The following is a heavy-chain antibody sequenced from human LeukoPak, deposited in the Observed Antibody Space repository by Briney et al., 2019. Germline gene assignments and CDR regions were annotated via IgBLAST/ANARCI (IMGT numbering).Heavy chain of an antibody. V-gene: IGHV4-34*01. CDR2: INHSGST. J-gene: IGHJ4*02. CDR3: ARGLRIHSFAH. CDR1: GGSFSGYY. D-gene: IGHD3-10*01. Sequence: SETLSLTCAVYGGSFSGYYWSWIRQPPGKGLEWIGEINHSGSTNYNPSLKGRVTISVDTSKNQFSLKLSSVTAADTAVYYCARGLRIHSFAHWGQGTLVTVSS.